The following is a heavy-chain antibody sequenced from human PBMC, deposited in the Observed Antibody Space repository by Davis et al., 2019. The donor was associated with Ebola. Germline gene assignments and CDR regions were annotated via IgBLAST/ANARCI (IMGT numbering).Heavy chain of an antibody. D-gene: IGHD1-26*01. J-gene: IGHJ4*02. Sequence: GSLRLSCAASGFTFSSYAMHWVRQAPGKGLEWVAVISYDGSNKYYADSVKGRFTISRDNSKNTLYLQMNSLRAEDTAVYYCAKDWADGSYYFDYWGQGTLVTVSS. CDR3: AKDWADGSYYFDY. CDR2: ISYDGSNK. CDR1: GFTFSSYA. V-gene: IGHV3-30-3*01.